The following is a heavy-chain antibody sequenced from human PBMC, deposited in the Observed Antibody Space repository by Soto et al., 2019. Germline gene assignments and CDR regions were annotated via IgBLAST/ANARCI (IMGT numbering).Heavy chain of an antibody. CDR3: ARAVGYCSGGSCPTYYYYYMDV. CDR2: INPSGGST. V-gene: IGHV1-46*03. J-gene: IGHJ6*03. Sequence: ASVKVSCKASGYTFTSYYMHWVRQAPGQGLEWMGIINPSGGSTSYAQKFQGRVTMTRDTSTSTVYMELSSLRSEDTAVYYCARAVGYCSGGSCPTYYYYYMDVWGKGTTVTVS. CDR1: GYTFTSYY. D-gene: IGHD2-15*01.